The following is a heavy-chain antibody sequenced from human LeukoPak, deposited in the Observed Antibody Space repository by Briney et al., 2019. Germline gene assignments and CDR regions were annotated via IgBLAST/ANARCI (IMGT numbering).Heavy chain of an antibody. V-gene: IGHV1-69*06. CDR2: IIPIFGTA. CDR3: ARDGGEYCSSTSCDPGY. Sequence: ASVTVSCTASGGTFSIYAISWVRQAPGQGLEWMGRIIPIFGTANYAQKFQGRVTITADKSTSTAYMELSSLRSEDTAVYYCARDGGEYCSSTSCDPGYWGQGTLVTVSS. J-gene: IGHJ4*02. D-gene: IGHD2-2*01. CDR1: GGTFSIYA.